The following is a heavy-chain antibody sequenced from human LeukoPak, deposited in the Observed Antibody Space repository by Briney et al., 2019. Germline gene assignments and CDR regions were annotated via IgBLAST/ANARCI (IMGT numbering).Heavy chain of an antibody. V-gene: IGHV3-21*01. Sequence: PGGSLRLSCAASGFTFSTYNMNWVRQAPGKGLEWVSSISSSSSYIYYADSVKGRFTISRDNAKNSLYLQMNSLRAEDTAVYYCARETNYYDSEDYFDYWGQGTLVTVSS. D-gene: IGHD3-22*01. CDR3: ARETNYYDSEDYFDY. CDR2: ISSSSSYI. J-gene: IGHJ4*02. CDR1: GFTFSTYN.